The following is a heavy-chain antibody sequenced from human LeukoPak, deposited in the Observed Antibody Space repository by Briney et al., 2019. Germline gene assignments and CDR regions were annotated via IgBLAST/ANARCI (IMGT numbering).Heavy chain of an antibody. V-gene: IGHV1-2*02. D-gene: IGHD4-17*01. Sequence: ASVKVSCKASGYTFTGYYVHWVRQAPGQGLEWMGWINPYSGDTNYAQKFQGRVTMTRDTSISTAYMELSSLKSDDTAVYYCARVLPRRAYGSGWFDPWGQGTLVTVSS. CDR3: ARVLPRRAYGSGWFDP. J-gene: IGHJ5*02. CDR2: INPYSGDT. CDR1: GYTFTGYY.